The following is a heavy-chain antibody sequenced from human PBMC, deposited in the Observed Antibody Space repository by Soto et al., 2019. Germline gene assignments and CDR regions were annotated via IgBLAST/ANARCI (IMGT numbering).Heavy chain of an antibody. CDR1: GFDFSNTW. Sequence: HPVGSLRLSCATSGFDFSNTWIHWVRQVPGQGLVWVSRINSDGSSIIYADSVKGRFTLSRDNAKNTVHLQMSSLRAEDTAVYYCAKDWYHTIDSWGQGIPVTVSS. J-gene: IGHJ4*02. CDR3: AKDWYHTIDS. D-gene: IGHD1-20*01. CDR2: INSDGSSI. V-gene: IGHV3-74*01.